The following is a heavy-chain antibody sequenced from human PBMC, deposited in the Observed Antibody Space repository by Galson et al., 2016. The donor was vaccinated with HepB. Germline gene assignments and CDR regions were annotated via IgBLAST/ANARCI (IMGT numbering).Heavy chain of an antibody. J-gene: IGHJ4*02. CDR3: VEGFSLRN. CDR2: TYFRSKWHS. Sequence: CAISGDSVSRNTAAWNWIRQSPSRGLEWLGRTYFRSKWHSDYGVAVNGRITISPDTAKNQFSLHLTSVTPDDTGIYYCVEGFSLRNWGQGTLVTVSS. CDR1: GDSVSRNTAA. V-gene: IGHV6-1*01.